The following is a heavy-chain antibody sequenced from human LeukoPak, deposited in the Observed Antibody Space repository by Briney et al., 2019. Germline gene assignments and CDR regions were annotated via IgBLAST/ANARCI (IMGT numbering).Heavy chain of an antibody. CDR2: ITGYAAT. D-gene: IGHD6-13*01. Sequence: GWSLRLSCAASGFTFSNFSMMWVCQAPGTGLQWVSTITGYAATFYADSVRGRFTIFRDTSMNTLFLQMNSLGAEDTAVYYCAKGAAAGKVDWFDPWGQGTLVTVSS. V-gene: IGHV3-23*01. CDR3: AKGAAAGKVDWFDP. J-gene: IGHJ5*02. CDR1: GFTFSNFS.